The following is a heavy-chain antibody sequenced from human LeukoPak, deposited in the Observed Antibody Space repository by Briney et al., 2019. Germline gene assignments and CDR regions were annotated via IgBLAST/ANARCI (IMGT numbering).Heavy chain of an antibody. J-gene: IGHJ5*02. Sequence: SETLSLTCTVSGGSISSSSFYWAWIRQPPGKGLEWIGTIFYSGSTYYNPSLRSRVTMSVDTSKNQFSLRLSSVTAADTAVYYCARQGYISGQGFRNNWFDPWGQGSLVTVSS. CDR1: GGSISSSSFY. D-gene: IGHD6-19*01. V-gene: IGHV4-39*01. CDR2: IFYSGST. CDR3: ARQGYISGQGFRNNWFDP.